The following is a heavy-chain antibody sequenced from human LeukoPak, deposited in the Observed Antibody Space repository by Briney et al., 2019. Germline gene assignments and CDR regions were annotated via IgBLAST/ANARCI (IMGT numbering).Heavy chain of an antibody. V-gene: IGHV4-34*01. D-gene: IGHD3-16*01. Sequence: KSSETLSLTCAVYGGSFSGYYWSWIHQPPGKGLEWIGEINHSGSTNYNPCLKSRVTISVDTSKNQFSLKLSSVTAADTAVYYCARGLWGFDYWGQGTLVTVSS. J-gene: IGHJ4*02. CDR1: GGSFSGYY. CDR2: INHSGST. CDR3: ARGLWGFDY.